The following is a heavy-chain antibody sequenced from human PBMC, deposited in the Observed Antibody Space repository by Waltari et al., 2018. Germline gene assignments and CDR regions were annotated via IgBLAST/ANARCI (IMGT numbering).Heavy chain of an antibody. CDR2: VYDSAPT. Sequence: AWRRTCPGLGLEWIVTVYDSAPTCISSSLKSRVSVSRDPSKNQVSLILSSVTAAAMAVYYCATYIGASVGTPAFDVWGKGTMVTVSS. V-gene: IGHV4-39*01. CDR3: ATYIGASVGTPAFDV. D-gene: IGHD5-12*01. J-gene: IGHJ3*01.